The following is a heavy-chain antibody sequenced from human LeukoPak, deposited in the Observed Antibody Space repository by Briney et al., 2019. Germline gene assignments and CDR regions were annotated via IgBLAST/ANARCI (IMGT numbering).Heavy chain of an antibody. CDR1: GFTFSSYA. Sequence: GGSLRLSCAASGFTFSSYAMSWVRQAPGKGLEWVSGISASGSSTYYADSVKGRFTISRDSSKNTLYLQMNSLRAEDTAVYYCAKEYYYDSSGLYAFDIWGQGTMVTVSS. V-gene: IGHV3-23*01. CDR2: ISASGSST. D-gene: IGHD3-22*01. J-gene: IGHJ3*02. CDR3: AKEYYYDSSGLYAFDI.